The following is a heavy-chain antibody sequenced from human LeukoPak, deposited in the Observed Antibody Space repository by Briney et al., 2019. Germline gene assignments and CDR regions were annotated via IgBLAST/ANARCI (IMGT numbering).Heavy chain of an antibody. V-gene: IGHV3-21*04. CDR3: ARGPYMVRGFDP. J-gene: IGHJ5*02. CDR1: GFTFSSYS. D-gene: IGHD3-10*01. Sequence: GGSLRLSCAASGFTFSSYSMNWVRQAPGKGLEWVSSISSSRSYIYYADSVKGRFTISRDNSKNTLYLQMNSLRAEDTAVYYCARGPYMVRGFDPWGQGTLVTVSS. CDR2: ISSSRSYI.